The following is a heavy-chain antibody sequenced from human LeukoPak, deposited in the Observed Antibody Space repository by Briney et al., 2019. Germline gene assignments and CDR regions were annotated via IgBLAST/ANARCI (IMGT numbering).Heavy chain of an antibody. D-gene: IGHD3-22*01. Sequence: SVKVSCKASGGTLSSYALNWVRQAPGQGLEWIGRIIPIFAIVNYAQNFQGRVTITADKSTNTAYMELSSLRFEDTAFYYCARADSSGYSLDENFDYWGQGTLVTVSS. CDR3: ARADSSGYSLDENFDY. V-gene: IGHV1-69*04. CDR2: IIPIFAIV. CDR1: GGTLSSYA. J-gene: IGHJ4*02.